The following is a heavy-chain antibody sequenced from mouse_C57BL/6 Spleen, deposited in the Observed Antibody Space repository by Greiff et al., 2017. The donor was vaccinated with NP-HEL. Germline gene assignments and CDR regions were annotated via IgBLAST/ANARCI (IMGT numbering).Heavy chain of an antibody. Sequence: DVKLVESGGGLVKPGGSLKLSCAASGFTFSDYGMHWVRQAPEKGLEWVAYISSGSSTIYYADTVKGRFTISRDNAKNTLFLQMTSLRSEDTAMYYCAREGMYYYGSSYWYFDVWGTGTTVTVSS. V-gene: IGHV5-17*01. D-gene: IGHD1-1*01. CDR3: AREGMYYYGSSYWYFDV. CDR2: ISSGSSTI. CDR1: GFTFSDYG. J-gene: IGHJ1*03.